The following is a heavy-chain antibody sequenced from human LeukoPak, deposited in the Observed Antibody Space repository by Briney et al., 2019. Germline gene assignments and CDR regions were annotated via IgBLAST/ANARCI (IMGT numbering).Heavy chain of an antibody. D-gene: IGHD5-24*01. V-gene: IGHV3-7*01. J-gene: IGHJ4*02. Sequence: GGSLRLSCAASGFTFSRYWMSWVRQAPGKGLEWVANIKQDGSEKYYVDSVKGQFTISRDNAKNSLYLQMNSLRAEDTAVYYCASSMAATIGRWGQGTLVTVSS. CDR3: ASSMAATIGR. CDR1: GFTFSRYW. CDR2: IKQDGSEK.